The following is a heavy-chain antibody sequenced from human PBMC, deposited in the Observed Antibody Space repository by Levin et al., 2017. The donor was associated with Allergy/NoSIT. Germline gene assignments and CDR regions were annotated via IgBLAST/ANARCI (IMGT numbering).Heavy chain of an antibody. J-gene: IGHJ4*02. Sequence: ASVKVSCKASGYTFTSYGISWVRQAPGQGLEWMGWISAYNGNTNYAQKLQGRVTMTTDTSTSTAYMELRSLRSDDTAVYYCARAHPSTTYYDILTGYSLFDYWGQGTLVTVSS. V-gene: IGHV1-18*01. CDR3: ARAHPSTTYYDILTGYSLFDY. CDR2: ISAYNGNT. D-gene: IGHD3-9*01. CDR1: GYTFTSYG.